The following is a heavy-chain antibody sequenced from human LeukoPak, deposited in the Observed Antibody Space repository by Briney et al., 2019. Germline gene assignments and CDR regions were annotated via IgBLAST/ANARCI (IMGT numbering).Heavy chain of an antibody. CDR1: GFTVSSNY. Sequence: GGSLRLSCAASGFTVSSNYMSWVRQAPGKGLEWVSVIYSGGSTYYADSVKGRFTISRDSSKNTLYLQMNSLRAEDTAVYYCARGPTAMGHFDYWGQGTLVTVSS. CDR3: ARGPTAMGHFDY. CDR2: IYSGGST. V-gene: IGHV3-66*01. D-gene: IGHD5-18*01. J-gene: IGHJ4*02.